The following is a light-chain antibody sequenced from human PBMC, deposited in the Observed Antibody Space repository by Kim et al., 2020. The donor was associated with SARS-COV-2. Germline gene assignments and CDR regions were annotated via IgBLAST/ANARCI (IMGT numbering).Light chain of an antibody. V-gene: IGLV3-19*01. J-gene: IGLJ2*01. CDR2: GKD. CDR3: CTRDITGEQRL. Sequence: SSELTQDPAMSVALGQTVRITCQGDSFTKYVVSWYQQKAGQAPLLVFFGKDSRPSGIPVRFSGSWSGNTASLTITGAQAEDEADYYCCTRDITGEQRLFG. CDR1: SFTKYV.